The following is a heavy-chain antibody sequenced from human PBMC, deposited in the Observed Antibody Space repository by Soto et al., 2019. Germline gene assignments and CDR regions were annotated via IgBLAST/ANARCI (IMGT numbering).Heavy chain of an antibody. V-gene: IGHV4-39*01. D-gene: IGHD3-22*01. Sequence: QLQLQESGPGLVKPSETLSLTCTVSGGSISSSSYYWGWIRQPPGKGLEWIGSIYYSGSTYYNPSLKSRVTISVDTSKNQFSLKLSSVTAADTAVYYCASLDYYDSSGIPNWFDPWGQGTLVTVSS. J-gene: IGHJ5*02. CDR3: ASLDYYDSSGIPNWFDP. CDR2: IYYSGST. CDR1: GGSISSSSYY.